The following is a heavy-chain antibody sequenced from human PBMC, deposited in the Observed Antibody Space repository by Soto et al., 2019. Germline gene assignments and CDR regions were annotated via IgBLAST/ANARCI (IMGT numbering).Heavy chain of an antibody. V-gene: IGHV4-39*07. J-gene: IGHJ3*02. D-gene: IGHD3-22*01. CDR2: INYSGKT. CDR1: GGSISNSRDY. CDR3: ARSRYYDRSGYRALDAFDI. Sequence: SETLSLTCSVSGGSISNSRDYWGWIRQPPGKGLEWIATINYSGKTYYNPSLKSRVTISVDTSRNQFSLKLNSVTAADTAVYYCARSRYYDRSGYRALDAFDIWGQGTMVTVSS.